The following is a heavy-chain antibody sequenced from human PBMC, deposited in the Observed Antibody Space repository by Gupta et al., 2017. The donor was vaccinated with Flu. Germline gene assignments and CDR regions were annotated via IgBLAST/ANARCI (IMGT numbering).Heavy chain of an antibody. CDR3: ARGRGGGYYYYYMDV. CDR2: MNPNSGNT. V-gene: IGHV1-8*01. D-gene: IGHD3-16*01. Sequence: ATGQGLEWMGWMNPNSGNTGYAQKFQGRVTMTRNTSISTAYMELSSLRSEDTAVYYCARGRGGGYYYYYMDVWGKGTTVTVSS. J-gene: IGHJ6*03.